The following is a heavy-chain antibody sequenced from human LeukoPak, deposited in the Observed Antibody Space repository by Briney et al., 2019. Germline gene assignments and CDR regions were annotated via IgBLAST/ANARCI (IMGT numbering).Heavy chain of an antibody. CDR3: ARDPGGYSTDFDW. Sequence: GGSLRLSCAASGFTFSSSVMSWVRQAPGKGPEWVSTIDGSGTRTFYALSFNGRFIISRDNSMNTLYLQMDGLRAEDTAVYYCARDPGGYSTDFDWWGQGALVTVSS. V-gene: IGHV3-23*01. CDR2: IDGSGTRT. D-gene: IGHD5-12*01. J-gene: IGHJ4*02. CDR1: GFTFSSSV.